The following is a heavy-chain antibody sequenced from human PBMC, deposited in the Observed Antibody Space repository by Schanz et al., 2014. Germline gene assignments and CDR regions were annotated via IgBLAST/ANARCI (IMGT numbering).Heavy chain of an antibody. CDR1: GDSITGVSRY. D-gene: IGHD2-15*01. CDR3: ARHRDEMATVSSPFDY. Sequence: QVQLQESGPGLVKPSETLSLTCSVSGDSITGVSRYWGWIRQPPGKGLEWIASDCISATDYVNESLQSRVSISIDRTKTLLSRKVTSVTAADTAVYFCARHRDEMATVSSPFDYWGQGILVTVSS. CDR2: DCISATD. V-gene: IGHV4-39*01. J-gene: IGHJ4*02.